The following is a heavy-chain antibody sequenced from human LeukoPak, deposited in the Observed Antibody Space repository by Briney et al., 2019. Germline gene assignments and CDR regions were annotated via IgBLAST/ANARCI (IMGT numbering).Heavy chain of an antibody. J-gene: IGHJ4*02. CDR1: GFTVSSNY. CDR2: IYSGGST. D-gene: IGHD4-17*01. Sequence: SGGSLRLSCAASGFTVSSNYMSWVRQAPGKGLEWVSVIYSGGSTYYADSVKGRFTISRDNYTLYLQMNSLRAEDTAVYYCARVDYGDYGFDYWGQGTLATVSS. V-gene: IGHV3-66*01. CDR3: ARVDYGDYGFDY.